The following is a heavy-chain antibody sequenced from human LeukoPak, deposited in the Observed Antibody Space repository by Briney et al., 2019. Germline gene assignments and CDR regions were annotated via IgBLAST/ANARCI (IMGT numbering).Heavy chain of an antibody. CDR1: GGSISGYY. J-gene: IGHJ4*02. CDR3: AREYDHVWGSHLDY. Sequence: SETLSLTCTVSGGSISGYYWSWIRQPPGKGLEWIGYIHYSGSTTYNPSLKSRVTISVDTSKNQFSLKLSSVTAADTAIYYCAREYDHVWGSHLDYWGQGTLVTVSS. D-gene: IGHD3-16*01. V-gene: IGHV4-59*01. CDR2: IHYSGST.